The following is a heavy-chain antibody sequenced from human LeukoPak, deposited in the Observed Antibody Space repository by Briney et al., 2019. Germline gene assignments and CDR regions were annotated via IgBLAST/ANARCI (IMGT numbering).Heavy chain of an antibody. CDR2: ISGSGGST. V-gene: IGHV3-23*01. Sequence: PGGSLRLSCAASGXTFSSYAVNWVRQAPGKGLEWVSEISGSGGSTYYADSVKGRFTISRDNSKNTLYLQMNSLRAEDTAVYYCAKAREALGYCSGGSCYSVDYWGQGTLVTVSS. CDR1: GXTFSSYA. CDR3: AKAREALGYCSGGSCYSVDY. J-gene: IGHJ4*02. D-gene: IGHD2-15*01.